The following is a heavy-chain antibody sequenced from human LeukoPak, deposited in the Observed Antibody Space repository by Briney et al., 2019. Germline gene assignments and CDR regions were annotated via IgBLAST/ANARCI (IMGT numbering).Heavy chain of an antibody. V-gene: IGHV4-59*01. CDR2: IYYSGST. CDR1: GGSISSYY. D-gene: IGHD1-26*01. CDR3: ARVTEVVGATEELGQYYFDY. Sequence: SETLSLTCTVSGGSISSYYWSWIRQPPGKGLEWIGYIYYSGSTNYNPSLKSRVTISVDTSKNQFSLKLSSVTAADTAVYYCARVTEVVGATEELGQYYFDYWGQGTLVTVSS. J-gene: IGHJ4*02.